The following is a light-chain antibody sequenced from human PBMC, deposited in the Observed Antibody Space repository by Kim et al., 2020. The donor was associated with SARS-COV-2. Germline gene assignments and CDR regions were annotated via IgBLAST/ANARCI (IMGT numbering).Light chain of an antibody. Sequence: SSELTQDPAVSVALGQTVRITCQGDRLRDYYASWYQQKPGQAPVLVIHGKNYRPSGIPDRFSVSSSGTSASLTITGAQAEDEADYYCYSRDSSGSIFGTGTKVTVL. CDR1: RLRDYY. CDR3: YSRDSSGSI. V-gene: IGLV3-19*01. J-gene: IGLJ1*01. CDR2: GKN.